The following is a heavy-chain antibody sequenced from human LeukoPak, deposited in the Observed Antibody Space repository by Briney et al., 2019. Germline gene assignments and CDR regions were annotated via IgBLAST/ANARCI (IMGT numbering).Heavy chain of an antibody. D-gene: IGHD1-26*01. J-gene: IGHJ5*02. V-gene: IGHV1-69*13. CDR1: GGTFSSYA. CDR2: IIPILGTA. CDR3: ARGGGSYAPDWFDP. Sequence: SVKVSCKASGGTFSSYAISWVRQAPGQGLEWMGGIIPILGTANYAQKFQGRVTITADESTSTAYMELSSLRSEDTAVYYCARGGGSYAPDWFDPWGQGTLVTVSS.